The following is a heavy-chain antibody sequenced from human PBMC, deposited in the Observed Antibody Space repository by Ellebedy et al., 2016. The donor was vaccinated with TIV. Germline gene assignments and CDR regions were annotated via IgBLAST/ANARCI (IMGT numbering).Heavy chain of an antibody. V-gene: IGHV4-34*01. J-gene: IGHJ4*02. Sequence: MPSETLSLTCAVYGGSFSGYYWNWIRQPPGRGLEWIGEINHSGSTNDNQSLKSRVTMSVDTSKNQFSLKLSSVTAADTAVYYCARCSIWSGLDYWGQGTLVTVSS. CDR3: ARCSIWSGLDY. D-gene: IGHD3-3*01. CDR1: GGSFSGYY. CDR2: INHSGST.